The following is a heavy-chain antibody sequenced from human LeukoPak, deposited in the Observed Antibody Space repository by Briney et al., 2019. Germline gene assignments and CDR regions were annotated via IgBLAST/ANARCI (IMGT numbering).Heavy chain of an antibody. CDR2: MNPNSGNT. J-gene: IGHJ6*03. Sequence: ASVKVSCKASGDTFTSYDINWVRQATGQGLEWMGWMNPNSGNTGYAQKFQGRVTITRNTSISTAYMELSSLRSEDTAVYYCARGLLRFLEWFRSGSYYYYMDVWGKGTTVTVSS. CDR3: ARGLLRFLEWFRSGSYYYYMDV. D-gene: IGHD3-3*01. CDR1: GDTFTSYD. V-gene: IGHV1-8*03.